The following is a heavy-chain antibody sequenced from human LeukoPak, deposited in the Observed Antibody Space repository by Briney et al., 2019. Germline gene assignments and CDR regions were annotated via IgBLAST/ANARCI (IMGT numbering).Heavy chain of an antibody. CDR2: ISSSSSTI. CDR3: ARDDYDFWSGDTARFDY. V-gene: IGHV3-48*01. Sequence: PGGSLRLSCAASGFTFSSYSMNWVRQAPGKGLEWVSYISSSSSTIYYADSVKGRSTISRDNAKNSLYLQMDSLRAEDTAVYYCARDDYDFWSGDTARFDYWGQGTLVTVSS. D-gene: IGHD3-3*01. J-gene: IGHJ4*02. CDR1: GFTFSSYS.